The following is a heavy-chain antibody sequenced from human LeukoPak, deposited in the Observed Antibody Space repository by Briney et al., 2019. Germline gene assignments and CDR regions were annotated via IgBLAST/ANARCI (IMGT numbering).Heavy chain of an antibody. CDR1: GDSISSSNYY. CDR2: LYRTGDT. Sequence: SETLSLTCTVSGDSISSSNYYWGWIRQPPGKGLEWIGSLYRTGDTYYNPSLKSRVTISGDTSKNQFSLKLNSVTAADTAVYHCARVDIVVVPSTTFDYWGQGTLVTVSS. CDR3: ARVDIVVVPSTTFDY. V-gene: IGHV4-39*02. D-gene: IGHD2-2*01. J-gene: IGHJ4*02.